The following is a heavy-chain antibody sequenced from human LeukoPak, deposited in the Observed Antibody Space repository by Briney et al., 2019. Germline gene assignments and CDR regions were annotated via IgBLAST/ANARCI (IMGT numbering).Heavy chain of an antibody. V-gene: IGHV5-51*01. Sequence: GGSREISGQGSGSLFTSYWIGGGRRLHGKGRGGRGIIYPGDSDTRYSPSFQGQLTISADKSISTAYLQWSSLKASDTAMYYCARLGGEWEDYWGQGPLVTVSS. CDR1: GSLFTSYW. D-gene: IGHD1-26*01. CDR3: ARLGGEWEDY. CDR2: IYPGDSDT. J-gene: IGHJ4*02.